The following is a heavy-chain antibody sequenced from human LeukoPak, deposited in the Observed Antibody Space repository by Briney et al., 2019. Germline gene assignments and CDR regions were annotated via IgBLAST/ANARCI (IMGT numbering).Heavy chain of an antibody. V-gene: IGHV4-59*01. Sequence: SETLSLTCAVYGGSFSGYYWSWIRQPPGKGLEWIGYIYYSGSTNYNPSLKSRVTISVDTSKNQFSLKLSSVTAADTAVYYCARGSGWSGFGYWGQGTLVTVSS. J-gene: IGHJ4*02. CDR3: ARGSGWSGFGY. CDR2: IYYSGST. D-gene: IGHD6-19*01. CDR1: GGSFSGYY.